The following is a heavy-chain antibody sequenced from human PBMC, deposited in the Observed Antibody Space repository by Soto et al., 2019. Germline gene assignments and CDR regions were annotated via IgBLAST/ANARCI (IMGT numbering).Heavy chain of an antibody. CDR1: GLTLSSFW. J-gene: IGHJ6*02. Sequence: GESRKISCAASGLTLSSFWMTWVRHSPGKGLGWVASIKQDGGETYYVDSVKGRFTISRDNPTNTLYLQMNSLTVEDTAVYYCARPPHGMDVWGQGTTVTVSS. CDR3: ARPPHGMDV. V-gene: IGHV3-7*03. CDR2: IKQDGGET.